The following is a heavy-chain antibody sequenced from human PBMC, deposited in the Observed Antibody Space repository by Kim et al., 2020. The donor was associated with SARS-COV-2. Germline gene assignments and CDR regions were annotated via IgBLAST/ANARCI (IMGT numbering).Heavy chain of an antibody. J-gene: IGHJ4*02. CDR3: ASSTIVATPFDY. D-gene: IGHD5-12*01. CDR2: ISYDGSNK. V-gene: IGHV3-30*04. CDR1: GFTFSSYA. Sequence: GGSLRLSCAASGFTFSSYAMHWVRQAPGKGLEWVAVISYDGSNKYYADSVKGRFTISRDNSKNTLYLQMNSLRAEDTALYYCASSTIVATPFDYWGQGTLVTVSS.